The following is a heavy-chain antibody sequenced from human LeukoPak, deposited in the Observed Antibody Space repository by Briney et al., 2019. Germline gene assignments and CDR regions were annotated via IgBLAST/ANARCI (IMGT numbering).Heavy chain of an antibody. Sequence: ASVKVSCKASGGTFTTQAINWVRQAPGKGFEWMGRIIPMLDKANYGQKSQGRVTITADKFTTTVYMELTSLRSEDTAVYYCARDETVRDDYYGMDVWGQGTTVTVSS. D-gene: IGHD4-4*01. J-gene: IGHJ6*02. CDR1: GGTFTTQA. CDR2: IIPMLDKA. V-gene: IGHV1-69*04. CDR3: ARDETVRDDYYGMDV.